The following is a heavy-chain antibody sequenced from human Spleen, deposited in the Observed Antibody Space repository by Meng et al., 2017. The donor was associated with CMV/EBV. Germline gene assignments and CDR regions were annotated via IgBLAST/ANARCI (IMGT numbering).Heavy chain of an antibody. CDR3: ARGRAIFGVVILDY. CDR1: VGSISSSVYY. J-gene: IGHJ4*02. CDR2: IYYSGST. D-gene: IGHD3-3*01. Sequence: QGLLQQSGPGLVSPSQSLSPTCTVSVGSISSSVYYWCWIRQPPGKGLEWIGSIYYSGSTYYNPSLKSRVTISVDTSKNQFSLKLSSVTAADTAVYYCARGRAIFGVVILDYWGQGTLVTVSS. V-gene: IGHV4-39*07.